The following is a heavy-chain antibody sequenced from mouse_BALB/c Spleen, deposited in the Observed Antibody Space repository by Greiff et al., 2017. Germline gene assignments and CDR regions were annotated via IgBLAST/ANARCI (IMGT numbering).Heavy chain of an antibody. CDR1: GYTFTSYW. V-gene: IGHV1-87*01. J-gene: IGHJ4*01. CDR2: IYPGDGDT. Sequence: QVQLKQSGAELARPGASVKLSCKASGYTFTSYWMQWVKQRPGQGLEWIGAIYPGDGDTRYTQKFKGKATLTADKSSSTAYMQLSSLASEDSAVYYCARSYRSYAMDYWGQGTSVTVSS. D-gene: IGHD2-14*01. CDR3: ARSYRSYAMDY.